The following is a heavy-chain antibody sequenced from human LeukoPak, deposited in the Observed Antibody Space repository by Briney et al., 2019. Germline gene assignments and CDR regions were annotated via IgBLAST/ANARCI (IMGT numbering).Heavy chain of an antibody. CDR1: GGTFSSYA. D-gene: IGHD5-12*01. J-gene: IGHJ4*02. CDR3: ARGVPALKWLRFDY. CDR2: IIPIFGTA. V-gene: IGHV1-69*05. Sequence: SVKVSCKASGGTFSSYAISWVRQAPGQGLEWMGGIIPIFGTANYAQKFQGRVTITTDESTSTAYMEQSSLRSEDTAVYYCARGVPALKWLRFDYWGQGTLVTVSS.